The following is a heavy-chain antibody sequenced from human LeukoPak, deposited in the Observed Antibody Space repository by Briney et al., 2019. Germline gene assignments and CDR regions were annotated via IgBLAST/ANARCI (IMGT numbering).Heavy chain of an antibody. V-gene: IGHV4-34*01. CDR2: INHSGST. D-gene: IGHD1-1*01. Sequence: PSETLSLTCAVYGGSSSGYYWSWIRQPPGKGLEWIGEINHSGSTNYNPSLKSRVTISVDTSKNQFSLKLSSVTAADTAVYYCARHDNKRYYYYMDVWGKGTTVTISS. J-gene: IGHJ6*03. CDR1: GGSSSGYY. CDR3: ARHDNKRYYYYMDV.